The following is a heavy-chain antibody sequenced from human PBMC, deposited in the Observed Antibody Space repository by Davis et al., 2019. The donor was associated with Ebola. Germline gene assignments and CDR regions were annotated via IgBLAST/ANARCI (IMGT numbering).Heavy chain of an antibody. CDR2: ISWGSGSI. Sequence: SLKISCAASGFRFGDYAMHWFRQAPGKGLDWVSSISWGSGSIAYADSVKGRFTVSRDNAKNSLYLQMNSLRAEDTAVYYCARDRSGYDPWGYYYYGMDVWGQGTTVTVSS. CDR1: GFRFGDYA. CDR3: ARDRSGYDPWGYYYYGMDV. J-gene: IGHJ6*02. V-gene: IGHV3-9*01. D-gene: IGHD5-12*01.